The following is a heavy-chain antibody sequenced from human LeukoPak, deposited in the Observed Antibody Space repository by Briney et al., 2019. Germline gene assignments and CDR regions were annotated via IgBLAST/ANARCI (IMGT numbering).Heavy chain of an antibody. V-gene: IGHV4-39*02. CDR2: IYYSGST. CDR3: TTDSTAMGIRYFDWLFDDY. CDR1: GGSISSSSYY. D-gene: IGHD3-9*01. Sequence: SETLSLTCTVSGGSISSSSYYWGWIRQPPGKGLEWIGSIYYSGSTYYNPSLKSRVTISVDTSKNQFSLKLSSVTAADTAVYYCTTDSTAMGIRYFDWLFDDYWGQGNLVTVSS. J-gene: IGHJ4*02.